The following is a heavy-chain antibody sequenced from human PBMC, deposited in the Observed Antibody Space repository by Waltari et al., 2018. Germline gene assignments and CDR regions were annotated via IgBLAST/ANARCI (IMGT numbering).Heavy chain of an antibody. CDR2: IYHSGST. Sequence: QVQLQESGPGLVKPSETLSLTCAVSGYSLSSGYYWGWIRQPPGKGLEWIGSIYHSGSTYYNPSLKSRVTISVDTSKNQFSLKLSSVTAADTAVYYCASQATITGRFDYWGQGTLVTVSS. D-gene: IGHD5-12*01. CDR1: GYSLSSGYY. V-gene: IGHV4-38-2*01. J-gene: IGHJ4*02. CDR3: ASQATITGRFDY.